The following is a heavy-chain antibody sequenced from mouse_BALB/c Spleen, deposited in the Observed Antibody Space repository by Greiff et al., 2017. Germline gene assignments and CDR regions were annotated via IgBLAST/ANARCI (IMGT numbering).Heavy chain of an antibody. CDR3: ARDRARRDYAMDY. J-gene: IGHJ4*01. D-gene: IGHD3-3*01. V-gene: IGHV5-9-4*01. CDR2: ISSGGSYT. Sequence: EVQVVESGGGLVKPGGSLKLSCAASGFTFSSYAMSWVRQSPEKRLEWVAEISSGGSYTYYPDTVTGRFTISRDNAKNTLYLEMSSLRSEDTAMYYCARDRARRDYAMDYWGQGTSVTVSS. CDR1: GFTFSSYA.